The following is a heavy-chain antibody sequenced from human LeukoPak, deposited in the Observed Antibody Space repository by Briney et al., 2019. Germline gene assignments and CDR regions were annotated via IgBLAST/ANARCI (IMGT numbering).Heavy chain of an antibody. J-gene: IGHJ5*02. CDR1: GDSINSGGFY. V-gene: IGHV4-30-2*01. CDR3: ARDLDIVVVVAATSLGWFDP. Sequence: SETLSLTCTVSGDSINSGGFYWSWIRQPPGKGLEWIGNIYHSQTTSFNPSLKSRVTISVDTSKNQFSLKLSSVTAADTAVYYCARDLDIVVVVAATSLGWFDPWGQGTLVTVSS. CDR2: IYHSQTT. D-gene: IGHD2-15*01.